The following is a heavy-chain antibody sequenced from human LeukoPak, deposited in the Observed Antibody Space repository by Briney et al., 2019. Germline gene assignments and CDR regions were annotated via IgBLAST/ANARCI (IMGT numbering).Heavy chain of an antibody. CDR2: MNPNRGNT. V-gene: IGHV1-8*01. CDR1: GYTYTSYD. J-gene: IGHJ6*03. D-gene: IGHD3-3*01. Sequence: ASVKVSCKASGYTYTSYDINWVRQATGQGLEWMGWMNPNRGNTGYAQKFQGRVTKTRNTSISTAYMELSSLRSEDTAVYYCAREEEGIFGVVNYYYMDVWGKGTTVTVSS. CDR3: AREEEGIFGVVNYYYMDV.